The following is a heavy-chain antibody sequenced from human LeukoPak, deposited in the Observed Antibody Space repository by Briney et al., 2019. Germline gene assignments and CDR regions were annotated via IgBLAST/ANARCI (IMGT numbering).Heavy chain of an antibody. CDR2: ISGSGGST. J-gene: IGHJ4*02. Sequence: GGSLRLSCAASGFTFSSYGMSWVRQAPGKGLEWVSAISGSGGSTYYADSVKGRFTISRDNSKNTLYLQMNSLRAEDTAVYYCASYDSSGYYSTQYYFDYWGQGTLVTVSS. D-gene: IGHD3-22*01. V-gene: IGHV3-23*01. CDR1: GFTFSSYG. CDR3: ASYDSSGYYSTQYYFDY.